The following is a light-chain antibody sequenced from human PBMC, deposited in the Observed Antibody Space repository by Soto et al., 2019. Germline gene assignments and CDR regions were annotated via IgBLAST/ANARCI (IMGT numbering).Light chain of an antibody. CDR1: QGISSY. CDR3: QQYYSYPFT. CDR2: AAS. V-gene: IGKV1-8*01. Sequence: AIRMTQSPSSLSASTGDRVTITCRASQGISSYLAWYQQKPGKAPKLLIHAASTLQSGVPSRFSGSGSGTDFTLTISCLQSEDFATYYCQQYYSYPFTFGPGTKVDIK. J-gene: IGKJ3*01.